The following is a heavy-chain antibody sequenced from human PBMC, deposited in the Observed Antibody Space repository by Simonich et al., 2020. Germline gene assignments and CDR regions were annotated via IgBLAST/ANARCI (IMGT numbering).Heavy chain of an antibody. CDR2: ISSSSRTI. CDR3: ARDSSYYAFDI. D-gene: IGHD5-12*01. CDR1: GFTFSSYS. V-gene: IGHV3-48*01. J-gene: IGHJ3*02. Sequence: EVQLVESGGGLVQPGGSLRLSCAASGFTFSSYSMNWVRQAPGKGLEWVSYISSSSRTIYYADSVKGRFTISRDNAKNSLYLQMNSLRAEDTAVYYCARDSSYYAFDIWGKGTMVTVSS.